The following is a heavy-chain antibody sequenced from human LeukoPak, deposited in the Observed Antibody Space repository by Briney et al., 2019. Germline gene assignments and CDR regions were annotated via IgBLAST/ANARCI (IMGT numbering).Heavy chain of an antibody. CDR1: GFTFSSYW. CDR2: IKQDGSEK. Sequence: GGSLRLSCAASGFTFSSYWMSWVRQAPGKGLEWVANIKQDGSEKYYVDSVKGRFTISRDNAKNTVYLQMNGLRAEDTTVYYCATVSEYWGQGTLVTVSS. J-gene: IGHJ4*02. CDR3: ATVSEY. V-gene: IGHV3-7*01. D-gene: IGHD1-1*01.